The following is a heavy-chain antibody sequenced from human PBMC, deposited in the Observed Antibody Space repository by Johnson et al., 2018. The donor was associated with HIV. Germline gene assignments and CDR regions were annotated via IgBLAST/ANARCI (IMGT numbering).Heavy chain of an antibody. CDR3: AKPPSMGADAFDI. V-gene: IGHV3-30-3*02. CDR2: ISYDGSNK. J-gene: IGHJ3*02. CDR1: GFTFSSYA. Sequence: QMLLVESGGGLVQPGGSLRLSCAASGFTFSSYAMHWVRQAPDKGLEWVAVISYDGSNKYYADSVKGRFTISRDNSKNTLYLQMNSLRAEETGVYYCAKPPSMGADAFDIWGQGTMVTVSS. D-gene: IGHD3-16*01.